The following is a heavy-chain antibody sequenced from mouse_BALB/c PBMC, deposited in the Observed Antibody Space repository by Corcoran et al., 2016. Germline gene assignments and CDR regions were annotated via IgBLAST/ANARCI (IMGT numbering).Heavy chain of an antibody. CDR1: GYTFTNYG. D-gene: IGHD6-1*01. V-gene: IGHV9-1*02. CDR3: AREPYAMDY. Sequence: QIQWVQSGPELKKPGETVKNSCKASGYTFTNYGMNWVKQAPGKGLKWMGWINTYTGEPTYADDFKGRFAFSLETSASTAYLQINNLKNEDMATYFCAREPYAMDYWGQGTSVTVSS. J-gene: IGHJ4*01. CDR2: INTYTGEP.